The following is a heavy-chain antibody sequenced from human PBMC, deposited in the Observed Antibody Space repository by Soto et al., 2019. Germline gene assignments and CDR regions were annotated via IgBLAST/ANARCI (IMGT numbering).Heavy chain of an antibody. CDR3: AREPVAGIWFDP. CDR1: GYTFTSYG. V-gene: IGHV1-18*01. Sequence: QVQLVQSGAEVKKPGASVKVSCKASGYTFTSYGISWVRQAPGQGLEWMGWINSYNGNTNYAQKLQGRVTMTTDTSTSKAYMELRRPRSDDPAVYYCAREPVAGIWFDPWGQGTQVTVSS. D-gene: IGHD6-19*01. J-gene: IGHJ5*02. CDR2: INSYNGNT.